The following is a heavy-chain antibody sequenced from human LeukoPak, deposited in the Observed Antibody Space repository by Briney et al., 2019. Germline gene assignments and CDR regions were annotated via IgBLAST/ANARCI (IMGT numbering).Heavy chain of an antibody. J-gene: IGHJ4*02. D-gene: IGHD2-15*01. CDR1: GYTFTGYY. V-gene: IGHV1-2*02. Sequence: ASVKVSCKASGYTFTGYYMHWVRQAPGQGLEWMRWINPNSGGTNYAQKFQGRVTMTRDTSISTAYMELSRLRSDDTAVYYCARDLGYCSGGSCLFYFDYWGQGTLVTVSS. CDR3: ARDLGYCSGGSCLFYFDY. CDR2: INPNSGGT.